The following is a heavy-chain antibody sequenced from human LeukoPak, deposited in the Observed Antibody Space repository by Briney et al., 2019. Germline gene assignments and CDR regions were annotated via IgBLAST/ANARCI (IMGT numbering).Heavy chain of an antibody. J-gene: IGHJ4*02. Sequence: GGSLRLSCAASGFTFSSYEMNWVRQAPGKGLVWVSRIKSDGSATTYADFVKGRFTVSRDNAKNTLYLQMSSLRAEDTAMYFCARVGGRGSIGGDCWGQGTLVTVSS. D-gene: IGHD3-10*01. CDR3: ARVGGRGSIGGDC. V-gene: IGHV3-74*03. CDR2: IKSDGSAT. CDR1: GFTFSSYE.